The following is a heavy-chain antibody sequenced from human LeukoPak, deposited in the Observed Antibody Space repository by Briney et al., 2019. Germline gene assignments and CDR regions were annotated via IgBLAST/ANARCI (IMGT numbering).Heavy chain of an antibody. CDR1: GFTFSSYA. Sequence: GGSLSLSFAASGFTFSSYAMSWVRQAPGKGLEWVSAISGSGGSTYYADSVKGRFTISRDNSKNTLYLQMNSLRAEDTAVYYCAKEGSSTSWSVLGRGDYWGQGTLVTVSS. J-gene: IGHJ4*02. D-gene: IGHD2-2*01. CDR2: ISGSGGST. V-gene: IGHV3-23*01. CDR3: AKEGSSTSWSVLGRGDY.